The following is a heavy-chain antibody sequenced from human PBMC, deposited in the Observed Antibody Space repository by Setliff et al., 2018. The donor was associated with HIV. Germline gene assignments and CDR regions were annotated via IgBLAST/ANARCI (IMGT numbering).Heavy chain of an antibody. D-gene: IGHD5-12*01. CDR2: IIPSLGTA. V-gene: IGHV1-69*13. J-gene: IGHJ4*02. CDR3: ARDAGYSGSAWNY. CDR1: GDTFTGYT. Sequence: GASVKVSCKPSGDTFTGYTITWVRQAPGQGLEWMGGIIPSLGTANYAQRFKGRVTFTADASTSTVYMELSSLRSEDTAMYYCARDAGYSGSAWNYWGQGTLGTVPQ.